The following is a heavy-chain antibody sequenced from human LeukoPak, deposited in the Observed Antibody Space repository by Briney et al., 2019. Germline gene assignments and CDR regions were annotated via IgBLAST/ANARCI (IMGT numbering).Heavy chain of an antibody. CDR2: INHSGST. CDR3: ARYYDSTGSFDY. D-gene: IGHD3-22*01. J-gene: IGHJ4*02. V-gene: IGHV4-34*01. Sequence: SETLSLTCAVYGGSFSGYYWSWIRQPPGEGLEWIGEINHSGSTNYNPSLKSRVSISVDTSKNQFSLKLSSVIAADTAVYYCARYYDSTGSFDYWGQGTLVTVSS. CDR1: GGSFSGYY.